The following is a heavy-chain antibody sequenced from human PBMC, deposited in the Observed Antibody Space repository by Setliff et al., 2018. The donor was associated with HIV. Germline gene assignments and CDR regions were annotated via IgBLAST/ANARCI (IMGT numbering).Heavy chain of an antibody. CDR3: ARAPFTSGHYGADY. J-gene: IGHJ4*02. V-gene: IGHV1-46*01. CDR1: GYTLTDHY. D-gene: IGHD3-10*01. CDR2: INPRDGST. Sequence: ASVKVSCKASGYTLTDHYIHWVRQAPGQGLEWMGRINPRDGSTGYAQRFRGRVTMTRDTSRGTVYMELRSLRSEDTAVYCCARAPFTSGHYGADYWGQGTLVTVSS.